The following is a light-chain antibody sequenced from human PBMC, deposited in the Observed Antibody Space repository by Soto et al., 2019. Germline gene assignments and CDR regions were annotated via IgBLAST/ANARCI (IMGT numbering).Light chain of an antibody. V-gene: IGLV2-14*03. CDR3: CSYTSFSTYV. CDR1: SIDVGGTNH. Sequence: QSALAQPASVSGSPGQSITISCSGTSIDVGGTNHVSWYPQHPGEAPKLIMYDVSNRPSGVSDRFFGSKADNTATLTVSGLQAEEEADYYCCSYTSFSTYVFGTGTKVTVL. CDR2: DVS. J-gene: IGLJ1*01.